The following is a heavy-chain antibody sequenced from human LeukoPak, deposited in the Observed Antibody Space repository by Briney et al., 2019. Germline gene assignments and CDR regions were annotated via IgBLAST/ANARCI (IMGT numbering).Heavy chain of an antibody. CDR1: GFNFSSHW. Sequence: GGSLRLSCAASGFNFSSHWMHWVRRAPGKGLVWVSHINSDGTTTTYADSVQGRFTISRDNAKNTLFLQMNGLTAEDTAVFYRLRGRGGEQPTTSDAFDIWGQGTMVTVSS. V-gene: IGHV3-74*01. CDR3: LRGRGGEQPTTSDAFDI. J-gene: IGHJ3*02. D-gene: IGHD6-13*01. CDR2: INSDGTTT.